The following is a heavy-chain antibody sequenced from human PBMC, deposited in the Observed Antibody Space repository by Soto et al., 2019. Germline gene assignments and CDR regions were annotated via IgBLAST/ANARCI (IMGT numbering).Heavy chain of an antibody. D-gene: IGHD2-2*01. V-gene: IGHV4-39*07. J-gene: IGHJ6*02. CDR2: IYYSGST. CDR1: GGSISSSSYY. CDR3: ARDRRAGVVPAAIPPGDYGMDV. Sequence: SETLSLTCTVSGGSISSSSYYWGWIRQPPGKGLEWIGSIYYSGSTYYNPSLKSRVTISVDTSKNQFSLKLSPVTAADTAVYYCARDRRAGVVPAAIPPGDYGMDVWGQGTTVTVSS.